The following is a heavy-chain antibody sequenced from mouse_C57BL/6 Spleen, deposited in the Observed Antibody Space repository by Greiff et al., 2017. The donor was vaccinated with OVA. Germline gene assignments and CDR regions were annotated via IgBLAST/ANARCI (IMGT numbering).Heavy chain of an antibody. Sequence: QVQLKQSGAELVRPGASVTLSCKASGYTFTDYEMHWVKQTPVHGLEWIGAIDPETGGTAYNQKFKGKAILTADKSSSTAYMELRSLTSEDSAVYYCTSKSSYYYSNFDYWGQGTTLTVSS. J-gene: IGHJ2*01. CDR3: TSKSSYYYSNFDY. V-gene: IGHV1-15*01. CDR2: IDPETGGT. D-gene: IGHD2-5*01. CDR1: GYTFTDYE.